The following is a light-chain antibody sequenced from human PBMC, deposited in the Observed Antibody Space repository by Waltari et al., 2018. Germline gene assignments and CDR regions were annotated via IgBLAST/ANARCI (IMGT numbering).Light chain of an antibody. Sequence: ETVLTQSPATLSLSPGERATLSCRASQSVENYLNWYQQKPGQAPRLLIYGGSNRATGIPARCSGSGSGTDFTLTISSLEPEDFAVYYCHHRSSWPLTFGQGTRLDIK. CDR1: QSVENY. CDR2: GGS. CDR3: HHRSSWPLT. V-gene: IGKV3-11*01. J-gene: IGKJ5*01.